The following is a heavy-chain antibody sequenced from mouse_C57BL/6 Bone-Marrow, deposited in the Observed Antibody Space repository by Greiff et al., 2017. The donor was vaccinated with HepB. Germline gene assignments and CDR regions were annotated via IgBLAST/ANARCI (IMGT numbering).Heavy chain of an antibody. J-gene: IGHJ2*01. CDR1: GYTFTDYE. V-gene: IGHV1-15*01. CDR2: IDPETGGT. Sequence: QVQLQQSGAELVRPGASVTLSCKASGYTFTDYEMHWVKQTPVHGLEWIGAIDPETGGTAYNQKFKGKAILTADKSSSTAYMELRSLTSEDSAVYYCTRTRDYGRDYWGQGTTLTVSS. CDR3: TRTRDYGRDY. D-gene: IGHD2-4*01.